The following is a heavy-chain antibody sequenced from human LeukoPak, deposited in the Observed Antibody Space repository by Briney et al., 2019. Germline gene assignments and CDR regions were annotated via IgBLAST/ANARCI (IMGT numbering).Heavy chain of an antibody. Sequence: SETLSLTCTVSGGSISSYYWSWIRQPPGKGLEWIGEIYHSGSTNYNPSLKSRVTISVDKSKNQFSLKLSSVTAADTAVYYCARAVTTLAGFDYWGQGTLVTVSS. CDR3: ARAVTTLAGFDY. D-gene: IGHD4-17*01. J-gene: IGHJ4*02. V-gene: IGHV4-59*12. CDR1: GGSISSYY. CDR2: IYHSGST.